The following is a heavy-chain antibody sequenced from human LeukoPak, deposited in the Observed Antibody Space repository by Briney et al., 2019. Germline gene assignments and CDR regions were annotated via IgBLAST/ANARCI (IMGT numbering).Heavy chain of an antibody. D-gene: IGHD3-10*01. CDR2: IYYSGST. V-gene: IGHV4-38-2*02. J-gene: IGHJ3*02. Sequence: PSETLSLTCTVSGYSISSGYYWGWIRQPPGKGLEWIGTIYYSGSTYYNPSLKSRVTISVDTSKSQFSLKLSSVTAAGTAVFYCARHSGYDAFDIWGQGTMVTVSS. CDR1: GYSISSGYY. CDR3: ARHSGYDAFDI.